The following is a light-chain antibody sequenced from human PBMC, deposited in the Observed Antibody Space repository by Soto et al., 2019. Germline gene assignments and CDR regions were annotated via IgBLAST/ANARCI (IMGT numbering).Light chain of an antibody. V-gene: IGKV2-24*01. CDR2: KIS. J-gene: IGKJ1*01. CDR3: MQATQFPT. Sequence: DIVMTQTPLSSPVTLGQPASISCRSSQSLVHSDGNTYLSWLQQRPGQPPRLLIYKISSRFSGVPGRFSGRGAGTDFTLKISRVEAEDVGVYYCMQATQFPTFGQGTKVEIK. CDR1: QSLVHSDGNTY.